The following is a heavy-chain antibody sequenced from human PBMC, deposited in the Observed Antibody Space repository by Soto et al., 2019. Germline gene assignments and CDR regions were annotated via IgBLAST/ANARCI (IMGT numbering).Heavy chain of an antibody. D-gene: IGHD7-27*01. J-gene: IGHJ4*02. Sequence: SGPTLVKPTQTLTLTCTFSGFSLSTSGVGVGWIRQPPGKALEWLALIYWDDDKRYSPSLKSRLTITKDTSKNQVVLTMTNMDPVDTATYYCAHSRESNWGSLRFDYWGQGTLGTVSS. CDR3: AHSRESNWGSLRFDY. V-gene: IGHV2-5*02. CDR2: IYWDDDK. CDR1: GFSLSTSGVG.